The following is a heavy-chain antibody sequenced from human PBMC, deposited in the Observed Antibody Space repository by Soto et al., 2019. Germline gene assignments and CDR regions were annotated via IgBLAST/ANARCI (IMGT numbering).Heavy chain of an antibody. Sequence: SETLSLTCTVSGGSIISSSYYFFCIRQPPWNGLELIGSIYYSGSTYYNPSLKSRVTISVDTSKNQFSLKLSSVTAADTAVYYCARQYYDSSGYSIDYWGQGTLVTVSS. V-gene: IGHV4-39*01. J-gene: IGHJ4*02. D-gene: IGHD3-22*01. CDR1: GGSIISSSYY. CDR3: ARQYYDSSGYSIDY. CDR2: IYYSGST.